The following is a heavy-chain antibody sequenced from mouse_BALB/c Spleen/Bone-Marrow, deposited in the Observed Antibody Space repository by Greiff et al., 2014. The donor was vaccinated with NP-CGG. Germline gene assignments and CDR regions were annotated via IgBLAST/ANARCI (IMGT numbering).Heavy chain of an antibody. CDR2: IDPENGNT. J-gene: IGHJ3*01. V-gene: IGHV14-1*02. D-gene: IGHD2-1*01. Sequence: EVQLQQSGAELVRPGALVKLSCKASGFNIKDYYMHWVKQRPEQGLEWIGWIDPENGNTIYDPKFQGKASITADTSSNTAYLQLSSLTSEDTAVYYCASCNYWFAYWGQGTLVTVSA. CDR1: GFNIKDYY. CDR3: ASCNYWFAY.